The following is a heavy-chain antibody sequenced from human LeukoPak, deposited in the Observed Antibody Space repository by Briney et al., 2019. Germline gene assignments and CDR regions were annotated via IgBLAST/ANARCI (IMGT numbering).Heavy chain of an antibody. J-gene: IGHJ4*02. CDR1: GFTFSSYA. Sequence: PGGSLRLSCAASGFTFSSYAMSWVRQAPGKGLEWVSAISGSGGSTYYADSVKGRFTISRDNSKNTLYLQMNSLRAEDTAVYYCAKDPGEQWLVHGATGHWGQGTLVTVSS. CDR2: ISGSGGST. V-gene: IGHV3-23*01. CDR3: AKDPGEQWLVHGATGH. D-gene: IGHD6-19*01.